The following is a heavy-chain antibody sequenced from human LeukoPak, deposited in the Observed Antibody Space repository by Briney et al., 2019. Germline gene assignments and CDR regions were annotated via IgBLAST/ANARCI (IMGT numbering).Heavy chain of an antibody. CDR3: ARDDSVA. V-gene: IGHV1-18*01. Sequence: ASVKVSCKASGGTXSSYAISWVRQAPGQGLEWMGWISGYNDNPNYAQNLHGRVTMTTDTSTSTAYMELRSLRSDDTAVYYCARDDSVAWGQGTLVTVSS. D-gene: IGHD3-16*01. CDR1: GGTXSSYA. CDR2: ISGYNDNP. J-gene: IGHJ5*02.